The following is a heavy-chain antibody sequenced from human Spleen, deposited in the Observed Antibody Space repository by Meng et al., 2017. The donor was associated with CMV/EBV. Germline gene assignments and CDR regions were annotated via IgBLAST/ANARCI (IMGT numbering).Heavy chain of an antibody. J-gene: IGHJ6*02. CDR2: SRRSGNTI. Sequence: GGSLRLSCAASAFTLSDYYMSWIRQAPGKGLEWVSYSRRSGNTIYYADSVKGRFTISRDNSKNTLYLQMKSLRAEDTAVYYCVKFSVGDFWSGYYEMDFWGQGTTVTVSS. V-gene: IGHV3-11*01. CDR1: AFTLSDYY. CDR3: VKFSVGDFWSGYYEMDF. D-gene: IGHD3-3*01.